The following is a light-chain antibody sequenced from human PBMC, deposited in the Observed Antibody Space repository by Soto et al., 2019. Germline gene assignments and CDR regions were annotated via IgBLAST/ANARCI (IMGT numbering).Light chain of an antibody. CDR2: GTS. CDR3: QQYRTSTQT. Sequence: EIVLTQSPGTLSLSPGESATLSGRASQTVGSDYLAWYQQRPGQAPRLLIYGTSSRATGIPDRFSGSGSGTDFTLTISRLEPEDFAVYYCQQYRTSTQTFGQGTKVEIK. V-gene: IGKV3-20*01. CDR1: QTVGSDY. J-gene: IGKJ1*01.